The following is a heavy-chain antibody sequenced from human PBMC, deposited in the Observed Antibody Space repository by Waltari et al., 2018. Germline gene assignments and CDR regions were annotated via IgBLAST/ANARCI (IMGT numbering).Heavy chain of an antibody. Sequence: EVQLMESGGGLVQPGGSLRLPGAAAGFSFSAYWMTWVRQAPGKGLEWVANIKYDGSATYHVDSVNGRFTISRDNAKNSLYLQMNDVSAEDTAIYYCARGSTGYVRVWDCWGQGTVVTVSS. CDR2: IKYDGSAT. V-gene: IGHV3-7*03. CDR1: GFSFSAYW. D-gene: IGHD2-2*01. CDR3: ARGSTGYVRVWDC. J-gene: IGHJ4*02.